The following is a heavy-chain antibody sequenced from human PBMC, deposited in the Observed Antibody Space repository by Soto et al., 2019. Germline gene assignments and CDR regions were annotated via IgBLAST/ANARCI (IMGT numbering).Heavy chain of an antibody. V-gene: IGHV3-74*01. D-gene: IGHD3-10*01. CDR1: GFTFSSYW. CDR3: ATYPRLLWCGEFSRGGYYGMDV. J-gene: IGHJ6*02. Sequence: GGSLRLSCAASGFTFSSYWMHWVRQAPGKGLVWVSRINSDGSSTSYADSVKGRFTISRDNAKNTLYLQMNSLRAEDTAVYYCATYPRLLWCGEFSRGGYYGMDVRGQATTVTVSS. CDR2: INSDGSST.